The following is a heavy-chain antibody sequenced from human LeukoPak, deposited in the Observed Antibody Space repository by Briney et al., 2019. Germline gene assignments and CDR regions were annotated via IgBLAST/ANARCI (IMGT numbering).Heavy chain of an antibody. Sequence: ASVKVSCKASGGTFSSYAISWVRQAPGQGLEWMGWISAYNGNTNYAQKLQGRVTMTTDTSTSTAYMELRSLRSDDTAVYYCARADIVGAPDAFDIWGQGTMVTVSS. CDR2: ISAYNGNT. D-gene: IGHD1-26*01. V-gene: IGHV1-18*01. CDR1: GGTFSSYA. CDR3: ARADIVGAPDAFDI. J-gene: IGHJ3*02.